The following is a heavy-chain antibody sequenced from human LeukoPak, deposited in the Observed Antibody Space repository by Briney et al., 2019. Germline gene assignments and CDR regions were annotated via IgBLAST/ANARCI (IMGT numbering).Heavy chain of an antibody. CDR2: IKSKTNGGEAT. D-gene: IGHD1-26*01. V-gene: IGHV3-15*01. CDR1: GFSFSHTW. Sequence: PGGSLRLYCAGSGFSFSHTWMNWVGQAPGKGLEYIGRIKSKTNGGEATEYAAAVTGRFFISRDDSARTLYLHLNSLKTEDTAVYYCATDRIVGASAFDVWGQGTMVTVSS. J-gene: IGHJ3*01. CDR3: ATDRIVGASAFDV.